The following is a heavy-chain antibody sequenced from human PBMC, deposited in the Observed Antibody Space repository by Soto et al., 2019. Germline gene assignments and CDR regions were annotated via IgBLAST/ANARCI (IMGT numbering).Heavy chain of an antibody. CDR2: ISGSGGST. Sequence: GGSPRTSFAASGFSFCSYAMSWGRPAPGEGVEWVSAISGSGGSTYYADSVKGRFTISRDNSKNTLYLQMNSLRAEDTAVYYCAKAARFRLGYCTNGVCSIWGQGTMVTVSS. CDR3: AKAARFRLGYCTNGVCSI. J-gene: IGHJ3*02. V-gene: IGHV3-23*01. CDR1: GFSFCSYA. D-gene: IGHD2-8*01.